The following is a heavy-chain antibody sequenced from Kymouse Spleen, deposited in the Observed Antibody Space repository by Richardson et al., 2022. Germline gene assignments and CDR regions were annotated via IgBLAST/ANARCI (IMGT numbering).Heavy chain of an antibody. D-gene: IGHD1-7*01. V-gene: IGHV4-34*01. CDR2: INHSGST. Sequence: QVQLQQWGAGLLKPSETLSLTCAVYGGSFSGYYWSWIRQPPGKGLEWIGEINHSGSTNYNPSLKSRVTISVDTSKNQFSLKLSSVTAADTAVYYCARGGITGTTWFDPWGQGTLVTVSS. CDR1: GGSFSGYY. J-gene: IGHJ5*02. CDR3: ARGGITGTTWFDP.